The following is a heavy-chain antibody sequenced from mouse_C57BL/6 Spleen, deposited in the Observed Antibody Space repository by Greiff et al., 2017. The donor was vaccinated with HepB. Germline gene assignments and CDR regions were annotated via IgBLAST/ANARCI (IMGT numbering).Heavy chain of an antibody. CDR1: GYAFSSYW. CDR3: ARGLYYYGSSWYFDV. Sequence: VQRVESGAELVKPGASVKISCKASGYAFSSYWMNWVKQRPGKGLEWIGQIYPGDGDTNYNGKFKGKATLTADKSSSTAYMQLSSLTSEDSAVYFCARGLYYYGSSWYFDVWGTGTTVTVSS. D-gene: IGHD1-1*01. V-gene: IGHV1-80*01. CDR2: IYPGDGDT. J-gene: IGHJ1*03.